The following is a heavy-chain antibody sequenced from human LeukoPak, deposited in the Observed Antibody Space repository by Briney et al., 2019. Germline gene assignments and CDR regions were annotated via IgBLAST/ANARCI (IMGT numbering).Heavy chain of an antibody. Sequence: GASVRVSCKASGYTFTSYGVSWVRQAPGQGLEWMGWISADNGNTNYAQKLQDRVTVTTDTSTSTAYMELRSLRSDDTAVYYCESNTGSDSSGYGYWGQGTLVTVSS. CDR3: ESNTGSDSSGYGY. V-gene: IGHV1-18*01. CDR2: ISADNGNT. D-gene: IGHD3-22*01. CDR1: GYTFTSYG. J-gene: IGHJ4*02.